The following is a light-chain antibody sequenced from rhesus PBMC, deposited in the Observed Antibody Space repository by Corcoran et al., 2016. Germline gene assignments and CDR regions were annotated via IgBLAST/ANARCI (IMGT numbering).Light chain of an antibody. CDR2: SAS. CDR3: QHYYNNPRT. CDR1: QNIYSN. Sequence: DIQMTQSPSALSASVGDRVTISCRASQNIYSNLAWYQQKPGKAPKLLIYSASSLQVGIPSRFSGIGSGTDFTLTISSLQPEDSAAYYCQHYYNNPRTFGQGTKVEIK. V-gene: IGKV1S12*01. J-gene: IGKJ1*01.